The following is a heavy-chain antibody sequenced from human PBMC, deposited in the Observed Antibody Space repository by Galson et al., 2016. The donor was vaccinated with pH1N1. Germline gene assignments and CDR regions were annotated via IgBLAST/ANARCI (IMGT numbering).Heavy chain of an antibody. J-gene: IGHJ4*01. CDR1: GVIFNKYA. CDR3: AASETYKPLSYDY. CDR2: IIAIFGVP. Sequence: SVKVSCKASGVIFNKYAISWVRQAPGQGLEWVGDIIAIFGVPNYAQKFQGRVTINADKSTNTAYMELSSLKSDDTAVYYCAASETYKPLSYDYWGLGTLVTVSS. D-gene: IGHD3-10*01. V-gene: IGHV1-69*10.